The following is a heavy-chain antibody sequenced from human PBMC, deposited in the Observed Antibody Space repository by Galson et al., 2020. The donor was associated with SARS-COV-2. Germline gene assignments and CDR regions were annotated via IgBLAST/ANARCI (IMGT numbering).Heavy chain of an antibody. J-gene: IGHJ4*02. V-gene: IGHV4-59*01. Sequence: ASETLSLTCTVSGGSISNYYWSWIRQPPGKGLEWIGYIYYTGSTDYNPSLKSRLTMSVDTSKNQVSMRLSSVTAADTAVYYCARWGGEYSYGIPFDYGGQGTLVTVSA. CDR2: IYYTGST. CDR3: ARWGGEYSYGIPFDY. D-gene: IGHD5-18*01. CDR1: GGSISNYY.